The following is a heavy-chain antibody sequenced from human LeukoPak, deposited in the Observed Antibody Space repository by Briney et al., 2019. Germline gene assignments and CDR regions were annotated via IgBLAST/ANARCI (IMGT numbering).Heavy chain of an antibody. CDR1: GFTFSSYG. D-gene: IGHD6-13*01. CDR2: ISYDGSER. V-gene: IGHV3-30*18. J-gene: IGHJ3*02. Sequence: GRSLRLSCAASGFTFSSYGMHWVRQAPGKGLEWLAVISYDGSERNYADSVKGRFFISRDNSKNTLDLQMNSLRAEDTAVYYCAKAGYSSSWYLVNSLDIWGQGTMVTVP. CDR3: AKAGYSSSWYLVNSLDI.